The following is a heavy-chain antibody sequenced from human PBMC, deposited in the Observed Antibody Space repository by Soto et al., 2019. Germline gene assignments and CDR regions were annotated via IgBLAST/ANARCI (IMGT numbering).Heavy chain of an antibody. CDR2: VYPSDSDV. CDR3: WKGATRAFDS. CDR1: GYRFSSSW. J-gene: IGHJ4*02. V-gene: IGHV5-51*01. D-gene: IGHD1-1*01. Sequence: PGESLKISCQGSGYRFSSSWISWVRQKPGKGLEWLGKVYPSDSDVRYSPSLEGQVTISADHAINTAYLQLLNHKTSDTANYYCWKGATRAFDSWSQGTPVTVSS.